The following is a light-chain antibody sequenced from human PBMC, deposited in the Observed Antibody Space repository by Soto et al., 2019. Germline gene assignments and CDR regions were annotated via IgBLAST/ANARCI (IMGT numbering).Light chain of an antibody. J-gene: IGKJ1*01. Sequence: DIQMTQSPSALSASVGDRVTITCRASQSISSWVAWYQQKPGKAPRLLIYDASYLERGVPSRFSGSGSGTEFTLTIRDLQPDDIATYYCQQYNKFWTLGPGTKVEI. CDR3: QQYNKFWT. V-gene: IGKV1-5*01. CDR1: QSISSW. CDR2: DAS.